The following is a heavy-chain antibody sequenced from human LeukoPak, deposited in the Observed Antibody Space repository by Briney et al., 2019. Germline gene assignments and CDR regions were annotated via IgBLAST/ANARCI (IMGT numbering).Heavy chain of an antibody. CDR3: ARGTPYGITIFGVAYGMDV. CDR2: IIPILGIA. CDR1: GGTFSSYA. J-gene: IGHJ6*02. D-gene: IGHD3-3*01. V-gene: IGHV1-69*04. Sequence: GSSVKVSCKASGGTFSSYAISWVRQAPGQGLEWMGRIIPILGIANYAQKFQGRVTITADKSTSTAYMELISLRSEDTAVYYCARGTPYGITIFGVAYGMDVWGQGTTVTVSS.